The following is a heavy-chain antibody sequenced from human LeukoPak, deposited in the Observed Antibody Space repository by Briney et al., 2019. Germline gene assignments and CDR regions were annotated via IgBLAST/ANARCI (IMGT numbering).Heavy chain of an antibody. CDR1: GFTFSNYA. CDR3: AKDKAKSAVAGTVLSY. Sequence: PGGSLRLSCAASGFTFSNYAMSWVRQAPGKGLEWVSGISDTGGSTYYADSVKGRFTISRDSSKNTLSLQMNSLRAEDTAVYYCAKDKAKSAVAGTVLSYWGQGTLVTVSS. J-gene: IGHJ4*02. D-gene: IGHD6-19*01. CDR2: ISDTGGST. V-gene: IGHV3-23*01.